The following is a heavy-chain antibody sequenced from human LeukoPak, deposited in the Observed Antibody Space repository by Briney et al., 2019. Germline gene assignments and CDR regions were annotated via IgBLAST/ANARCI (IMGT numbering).Heavy chain of an antibody. J-gene: IGHJ4*02. CDR3: ARDPTVAAADYYFDY. CDR1: GFTFSSYP. D-gene: IGHD6-13*01. CDR2: ISSDGRNK. Sequence: GGSLRLSCAASGFTFSSYPMHWVRQAPGKGLEWVAVISSDGRNKYYADSVKGRFTLSRDNSNNMLHLQMNSLRTEDTGVYFCARDPTVAAADYYFDYWGQGTVVTVSS. V-gene: IGHV3-30*04.